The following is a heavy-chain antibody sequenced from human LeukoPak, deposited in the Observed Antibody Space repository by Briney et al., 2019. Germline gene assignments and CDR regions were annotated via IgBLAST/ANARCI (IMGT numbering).Heavy chain of an antibody. CDR3: ARWAYGDYDGVFDY. Sequence: AGESLKISCKGSGYSSTSYWISWVRQMPGKGLEWMGRIDPSDSYTNYSPSFQGHVTISADKSISTAYLQWSSLKASDTAMYYCARWAYGDYDGVFDYWGQGTLVTVSS. V-gene: IGHV5-10-1*01. CDR1: GYSSTSYW. J-gene: IGHJ4*02. CDR2: IDPSDSYT. D-gene: IGHD4-17*01.